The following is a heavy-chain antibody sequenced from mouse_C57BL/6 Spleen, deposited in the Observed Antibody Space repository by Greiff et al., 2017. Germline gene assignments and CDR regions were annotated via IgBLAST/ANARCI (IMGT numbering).Heavy chain of an antibody. D-gene: IGHD1-1*02. CDR3: ARHEDQDYVWFAY. CDR1: GYAFSSYW. Sequence: QVQLQQSGAELVKPGASVKISCKASGYAFSSYWMNWVKQRPGKGLEWIGQIYPGDGDTNYNGKFKGKATLTADKSSSTAYMQLSSLTSEDSAVYFCARHEDQDYVWFAYWGQGTLVTVSA. J-gene: IGHJ3*01. V-gene: IGHV1-80*01. CDR2: IYPGDGDT.